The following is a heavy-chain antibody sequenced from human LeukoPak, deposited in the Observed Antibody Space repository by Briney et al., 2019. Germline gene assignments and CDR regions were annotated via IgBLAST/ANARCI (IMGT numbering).Heavy chain of an antibody. CDR2: MNSNSGNT. J-gene: IGHJ4*02. D-gene: IGHD5-18*01. CDR1: GYTFTSYD. Sequence: ASVKVSCKASGYTFTSYDINWVRQATGQGLEWMGWMNSNSGNTGYAQKFQGRVTMTRNTSISTAYMELSSLRSEDTAVYYCARDRALVRELWSASAFDYWGQGTLVTVSS. CDR3: ARDRALVRELWSASAFDY. V-gene: IGHV1-8*01.